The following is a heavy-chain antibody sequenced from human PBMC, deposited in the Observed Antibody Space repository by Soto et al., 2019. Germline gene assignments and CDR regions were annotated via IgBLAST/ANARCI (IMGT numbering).Heavy chain of an antibody. CDR3: XRGRXDGYNYDY. D-gene: IGHD5-12*01. J-gene: IGHJ4*02. CDR1: GGSISSGDYX. Sequence: QVQLQESGPGLVKPSQTLSLTCTVSGGSISSGDYXXXXIXXPPGKGLEWIGYIYYSGSTYYNPSLKSRVTISVDTSKNQFSLKLSSVTAADTAVYYCXRGRXDGYNYDYWGQGTLVTVSS. V-gene: IGHV4-30-4*01. CDR2: IYYSGST.